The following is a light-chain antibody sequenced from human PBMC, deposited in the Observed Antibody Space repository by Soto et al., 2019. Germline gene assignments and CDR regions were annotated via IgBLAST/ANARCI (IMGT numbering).Light chain of an antibody. CDR2: GAS. V-gene: IGKV3D-20*02. Sequence: EIVLTQSPGTLSLSPGERATLSCRASQSVSSSYLAWYQQKPGQAPRLLLYGASSRATGIPDRFSGSGSGTDFTLTISRLEPEDFAVYYCQHRGNWPLTFGGGTKVEIK. J-gene: IGKJ4*01. CDR3: QHRGNWPLT. CDR1: QSVSSSY.